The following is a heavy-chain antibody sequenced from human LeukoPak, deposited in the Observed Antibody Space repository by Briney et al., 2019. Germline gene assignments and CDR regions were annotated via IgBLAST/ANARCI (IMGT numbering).Heavy chain of an antibody. D-gene: IGHD4-11*01. CDR1: GFTFSSYA. CDR3: AKGSEYSNYVLLGFDY. CDR2: ISGSGGST. Sequence: GGSLRLSCAASGFTFSSYAMSWVRQAPGKGLEWVSAISGSGGSTYYADSVKGRFTISRDNSKNTLYLQMNSLRAEDTAVYYCAKGSEYSNYVLLGFDYWGQGTLVTVSS. V-gene: IGHV3-23*01. J-gene: IGHJ4*02.